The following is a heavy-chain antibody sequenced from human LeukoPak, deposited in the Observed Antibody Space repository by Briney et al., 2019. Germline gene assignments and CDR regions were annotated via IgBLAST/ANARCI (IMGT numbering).Heavy chain of an antibody. CDR2: ISAYNGNT. J-gene: IGHJ4*02. V-gene: IGHV1-18*01. CDR3: ARWVLTGYSSSWDY. D-gene: IGHD6-13*01. Sequence: ASVKVSCKASGYTFTSYGIGWVRQAPGQGLEWMGWISAYNGNTNYAQKLQGRVTMTTDTSTSTAYMELRSLRSDDTAVYYCARWVLTGYSSSWDYWGQGTLLTVSS. CDR1: GYTFTSYG.